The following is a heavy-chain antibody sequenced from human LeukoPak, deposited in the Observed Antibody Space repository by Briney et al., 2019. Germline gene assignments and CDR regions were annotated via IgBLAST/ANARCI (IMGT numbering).Heavy chain of an antibody. Sequence: PSETLSLTCTVSGGSLSNYYWSWIRQPPGKGLEWIADIYNSGSTKYNTCLKSRVTISIDTSKAQFSLTLSSVTAADTAVYYCARLDCSGGSCYSHYYYYMDVWGIGTTVTVSS. CDR3: ARLDCSGGSCYSHYYYYMDV. D-gene: IGHD2-15*01. CDR1: GGSLSNYY. V-gene: IGHV4-59*01. CDR2: IYNSGST. J-gene: IGHJ6*03.